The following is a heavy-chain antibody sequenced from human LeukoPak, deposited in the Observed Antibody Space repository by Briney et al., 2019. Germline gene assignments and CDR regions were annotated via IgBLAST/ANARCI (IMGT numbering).Heavy chain of an antibody. CDR3: AKTGSTVTALNWFDP. V-gene: IGHV3-23*01. Sequence: PGGSLRLSCAASGFTFSTNAMSWVRQAPGKGLEWVSGISRSGGSTYYADSVKGRFTISRDNSKSTLYLQMNSLRGEDTAVYYCAKTGSTVTALNWFDPWGQGTLVTVSS. CDR2: ISRSGGST. J-gene: IGHJ5*02. CDR1: GFTFSTNA. D-gene: IGHD4-17*01.